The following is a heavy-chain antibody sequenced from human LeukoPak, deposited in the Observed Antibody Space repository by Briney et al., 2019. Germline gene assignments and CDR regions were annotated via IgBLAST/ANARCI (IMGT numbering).Heavy chain of an antibody. Sequence: SETLSLTCAVYGGSFSGYYWSWIRQPPGKGLEWIGEINHSGSTNYNPSLKSRVTISVDTSKNQFSLKLSSVTAADTAVYYCARHHAQVLRFLEWTHRGPVMRAFDIWGQGTMVTVSS. CDR3: ARHHAQVLRFLEWTHRGPVMRAFDI. V-gene: IGHV4-34*01. CDR2: INHSGST. J-gene: IGHJ3*02. CDR1: GGSFSGYY. D-gene: IGHD3-3*01.